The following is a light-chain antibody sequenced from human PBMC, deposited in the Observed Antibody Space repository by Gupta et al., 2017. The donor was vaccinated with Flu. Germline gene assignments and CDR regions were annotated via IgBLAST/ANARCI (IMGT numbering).Light chain of an antibody. CDR3: GQGKHWPPLT. V-gene: IGKV2-30*01. Sequence: DIVMTHSPVSLPVTLGQPASISCRSSQSLLYSDGNTYLTWFHQRPGQAPRRLIYKVSIRYPGVADRLSGSGLGTGLTLKISRGEAEDVGPYYCGQGKHWPPLTFGGGTKVEIK. CDR2: KVS. J-gene: IGKJ4*01. CDR1: QSLLYSDGNTY.